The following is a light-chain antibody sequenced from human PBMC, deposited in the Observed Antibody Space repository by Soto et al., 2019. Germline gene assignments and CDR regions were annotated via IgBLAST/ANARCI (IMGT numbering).Light chain of an antibody. CDR2: AAS. CDR1: QTVSSTY. CDR3: QQDGTSPWT. Sequence: EIVLTQSPGTLSLSPGETATLSCRASQTVSSTYLAWYQQKPGQAPRLLINAASSMATGIPDRFSGSGSGTDFTLTISRLEPEDFAVYFCQQDGTSPWTFGHGTKVEIK. V-gene: IGKV3-20*01. J-gene: IGKJ1*01.